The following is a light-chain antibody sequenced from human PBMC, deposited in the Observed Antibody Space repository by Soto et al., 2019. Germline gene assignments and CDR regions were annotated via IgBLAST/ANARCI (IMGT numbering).Light chain of an antibody. CDR1: SSNIGGNA. Sequence: QSALTQTSSVSAAPGQKVTISCSGSSSNIGGNAVSWYQQFPGTTPRLLIYDNNQRPSGIPDRFSGSKTGTSATLGITGLQTGDEADYFCGTRDSSSTFVVFGGGTKLTVL. CDR2: DNN. CDR3: GTRDSSSTFVV. V-gene: IGLV1-51*01. J-gene: IGLJ2*01.